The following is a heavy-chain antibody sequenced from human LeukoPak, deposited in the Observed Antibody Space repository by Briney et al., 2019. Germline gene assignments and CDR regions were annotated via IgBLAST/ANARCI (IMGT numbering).Heavy chain of an antibody. CDR1: GFIFGDYY. J-gene: IGHJ3*02. D-gene: IGHD1-1*01. CDR3: ARTQLDLDGFDI. Sequence: GGTLRLSCKASGFIFGDYYMNWVRQAPGKGLECLSYISSGTINHSNYADSVKGRFTISRDNARNSLYLQMNSLRGEDTAVYYCARTQLDLDGFDIWGQGTTVTVSS. V-gene: IGHV3-11*06. CDR2: ISSGTINHS.